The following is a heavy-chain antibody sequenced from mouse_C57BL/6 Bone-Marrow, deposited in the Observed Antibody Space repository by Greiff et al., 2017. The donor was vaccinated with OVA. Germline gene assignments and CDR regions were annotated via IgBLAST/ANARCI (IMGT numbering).Heavy chain of an antibody. Sequence: QVQLQQPGADLVMPGASVKLSCKASGYTFTSFWMHWVTQRPGQGLEWIGAIAPSNSYITSNQTLKGKSTLTVAKSSTPAYLQLSSLTSEDSAVYYCSGSAGRVTCFAYWGQGTLVNVSA. J-gene: IGHJ3*01. V-gene: IGHV1-69*01. D-gene: IGHD2-13*01. CDR2: IAPSNSYI. CDR3: SGSAGRVTCFAY. CDR1: GYTFTSFW.